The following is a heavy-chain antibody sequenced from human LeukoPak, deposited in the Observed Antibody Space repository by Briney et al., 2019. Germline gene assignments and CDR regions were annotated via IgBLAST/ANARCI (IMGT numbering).Heavy chain of an antibody. Sequence: PGGSLRLSCAASGFTFSSYSMNWVRQAPGKGLEWVSSISSSSSYIYYADSVKGRFTISRDNAKNSLYLQMNSLRAEDTAVYYCARVLSAYCGGDCYGMDVWGQGTLVTVSS. D-gene: IGHD2-21*01. V-gene: IGHV3-21*01. J-gene: IGHJ6*02. CDR3: ARVLSAYCGGDCYGMDV. CDR2: ISSSSSYI. CDR1: GFTFSSYS.